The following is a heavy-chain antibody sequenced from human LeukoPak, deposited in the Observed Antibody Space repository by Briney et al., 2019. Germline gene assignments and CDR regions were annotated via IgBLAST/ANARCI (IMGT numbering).Heavy chain of an antibody. D-gene: IGHD4-17*01. CDR1: GFIVSSYE. J-gene: IGHJ4*02. Sequence: GGSLRLSCAASGFIVSSYEMNWVRQAPGKGLVWVSRIDSYGSDITYADSVKGRFTISRDNAKNTLYLQMNSLRAEDTAVYYCARVAAGTTVNFDYWGQGTLVTVSS. CDR2: IDSYGSDI. CDR3: ARVAAGTTVNFDY. V-gene: IGHV3-74*01.